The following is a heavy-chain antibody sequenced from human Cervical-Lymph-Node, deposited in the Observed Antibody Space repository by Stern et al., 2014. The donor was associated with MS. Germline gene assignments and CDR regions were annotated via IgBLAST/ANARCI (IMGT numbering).Heavy chain of an antibody. CDR2: VYYSGIT. CDR1: GGSITNRDY. CDR3: ARGVTAVTNYVPNWCFDL. V-gene: IGHV4-39*01. D-gene: IGHD4-11*01. Sequence: QVQLQESGPGLVKPSETLSLTCTVSGGSITNRDYWGWIRQPPGKGLEWIGSVYYSGITYYRPSLKSRAALSIDTSRNQFFRRLTSVTATDTAVYFCARGVTAVTNYVPNWCFDLWGRGTLVTVSS. J-gene: IGHJ2*01.